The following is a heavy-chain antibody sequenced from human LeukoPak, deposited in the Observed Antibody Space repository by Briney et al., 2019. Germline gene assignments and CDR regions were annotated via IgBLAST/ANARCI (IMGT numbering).Heavy chain of an antibody. Sequence: PSETLSLTCTVSGGSISSYYWSWIRQSPGKGLEWIGYIYYSGSTNYNPSLKSRVTIPVDTSKNQFSLKLSSVTAADTAVYYCARERGTVTTSAFDPWGQGTLVTVSS. J-gene: IGHJ5*02. CDR2: IYYSGST. D-gene: IGHD4-17*01. CDR1: GGSISSYY. CDR3: ARERGTVTTSAFDP. V-gene: IGHV4-59*01.